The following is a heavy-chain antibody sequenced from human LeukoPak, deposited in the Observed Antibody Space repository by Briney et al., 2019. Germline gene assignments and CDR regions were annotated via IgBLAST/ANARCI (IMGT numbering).Heavy chain of an antibody. D-gene: IGHD4-17*01. J-gene: IGHJ6*03. CDR2: IYYSGST. CDR1: GGSISSGRYY. V-gene: IGHV4-61*01. CDR3: ARSDRDYGDLAGYYYYMDV. Sequence: SETLSLTCTVSGGSISSGRYYWSWIRQPPGKGLEWIGYIYYSGSTNYNPSLKSRVTISVDTSKNQFSLKLSSVTAADTAVYYCARSDRDYGDLAGYYYYMDVWGKGTTVTVSS.